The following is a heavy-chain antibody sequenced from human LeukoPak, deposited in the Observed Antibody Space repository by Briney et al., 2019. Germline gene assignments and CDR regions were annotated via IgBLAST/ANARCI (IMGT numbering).Heavy chain of an antibody. J-gene: IGHJ4*02. D-gene: IGHD2-2*01. V-gene: IGHV4-34*01. CDR2: INHSGST. CDR1: GGSFSGYY. CDR3: ARGRYCSSTSCLLEDKFSLYYFDY. Sequence: SETLSLTCAVYGGSFSGYYWSWIRQPPGKGLEWIGGINHSGSTNYNPSLKSRVTISVDTSKNQFSLKLSSGTAADTAVYYCARGRYCSSTSCLLEDKFSLYYFDYWGQGTLVTVSS.